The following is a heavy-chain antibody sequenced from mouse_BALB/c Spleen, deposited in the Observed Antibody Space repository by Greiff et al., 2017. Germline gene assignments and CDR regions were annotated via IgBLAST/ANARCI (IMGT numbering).Heavy chain of an antibody. Sequence: QVQLQQSAAELARPGASVKMSCKASGYTFTSYTMHWVKQRPGQGLEWIGYINPSSGYTEYNQKFKDKTTLTADKSSSTAYMQLSSLTSEDSAVYYCARGNNDGYYGFADWGQGTLVTVSA. CDR1: GYTFTSYT. CDR2: INPSSGYT. D-gene: IGHD2-3*01. V-gene: IGHV1-4*02. J-gene: IGHJ3*01. CDR3: ARGNNDGYYGFAD.